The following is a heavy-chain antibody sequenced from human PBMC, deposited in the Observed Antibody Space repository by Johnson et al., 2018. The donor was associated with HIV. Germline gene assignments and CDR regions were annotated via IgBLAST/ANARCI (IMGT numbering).Heavy chain of an antibody. Sequence: VQLVESGGGLVQPGGSLRLSCAASGFTFSSYWMTWFRQTPGKGLEWVANINDGGSEKYYVDTVKGRFTVSRDNAKNSLYLQMNSLRVEDTAVYYCARMAAQVSDFWGQGTMVTVSS. CDR1: GFTFSSYW. V-gene: IGHV3-7*01. D-gene: IGHD5-24*01. CDR2: INDGGSEK. J-gene: IGHJ3*01. CDR3: ARMAAQVSDF.